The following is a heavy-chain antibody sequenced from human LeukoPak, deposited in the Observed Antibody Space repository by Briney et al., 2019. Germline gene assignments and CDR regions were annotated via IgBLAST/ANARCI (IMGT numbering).Heavy chain of an antibody. CDR1: GFTFSTYA. V-gene: IGHV3-30*18. J-gene: IGHJ5*02. CDR3: AKDVSWNWFDP. CDR2: ISYDGSNK. Sequence: GGSLRLSCAASGFTFSTYAMHWVRQAPGKGLEWVAVISYDGSNKYYADSVKGRFTISRDNSKNTLYLQMNALRAEDTAVYYCAKDVSWNWFDPWGQGTLVTVSS.